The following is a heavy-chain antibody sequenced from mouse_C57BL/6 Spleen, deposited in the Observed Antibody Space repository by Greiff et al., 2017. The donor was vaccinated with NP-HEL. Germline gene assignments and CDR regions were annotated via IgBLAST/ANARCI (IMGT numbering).Heavy chain of an antibody. CDR3: AIYYGSRPYYAMDY. CDR2: ISSGSSTI. Sequence: EVKLVESGGGLVKPGGSLKLSCAASGFTFSDYGMHWVRQAPEKGLEWVAYISSGSSTIYYADTVKGRFTISRDNAKNTLFLQMTSLRSEDTAMYYCAIYYGSRPYYAMDYWGQGTSVTVSS. CDR1: GFTFSDYG. J-gene: IGHJ4*01. D-gene: IGHD1-1*01. V-gene: IGHV5-17*01.